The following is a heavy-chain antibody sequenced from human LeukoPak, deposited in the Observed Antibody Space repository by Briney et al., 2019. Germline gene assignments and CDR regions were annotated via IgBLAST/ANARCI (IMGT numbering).Heavy chain of an antibody. CDR3: ARSGSYYDSSAYYYDY. D-gene: IGHD3-22*01. V-gene: IGHV4-31*03. CDR1: GGSISSGGYY. CDR2: IYYSGST. Sequence: SETPSLTCTVSGGSISSGGYYWSWIRQHPGKGLEWIGYIYYSGSTYYNPSLKSRVTISVDTSKNQFSLKLSSVTAADTAVYYCARSGSYYDSSAYYYDYWGQGTLVTVSS. J-gene: IGHJ4*02.